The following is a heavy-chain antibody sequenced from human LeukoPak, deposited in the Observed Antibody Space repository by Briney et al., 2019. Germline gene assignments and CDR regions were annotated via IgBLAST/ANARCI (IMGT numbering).Heavy chain of an antibody. CDR3: ARAVMVGVFDY. V-gene: IGHV1-3*01. Sequence: ASVKVSCKASGYTFTSYAMHWVRQAPGQRLEWMGWINAGNGNTKYSQKLQGRVTITRDTSASTAYMELSSLRSEDTAVYYCARAVMVGVFDYWGQGTLVTVSS. CDR2: INAGNGNT. CDR1: GYTFTSYA. J-gene: IGHJ4*02. D-gene: IGHD1-26*01.